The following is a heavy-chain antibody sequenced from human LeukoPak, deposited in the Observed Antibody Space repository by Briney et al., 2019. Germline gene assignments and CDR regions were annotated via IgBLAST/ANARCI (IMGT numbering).Heavy chain of an antibody. V-gene: IGHV3-23*01. CDR2: ISGGGGDT. CDR3: ARDRSFTMIRGVIDY. Sequence: GGSLRLSCAASGFTFSSYGMSWVRQAPGKGLEWVSTISGGGGDTYYADSVKGRFTISRDNSKNTLYLQMNSLRAEDTAVYYCARDRSFTMIRGVIDYWGQGTLVTVSS. CDR1: GFTFSSYG. D-gene: IGHD3-10*01. J-gene: IGHJ4*02.